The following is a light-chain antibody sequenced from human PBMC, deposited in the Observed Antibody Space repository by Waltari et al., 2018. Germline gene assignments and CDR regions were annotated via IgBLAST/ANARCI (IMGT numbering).Light chain of an antibody. CDR1: SSDVGSYNS. V-gene: IGLV2-14*03. CDR3: SSQSSNNVVL. CDR2: DVS. J-gene: IGLJ3*02. Sequence: QSALTQPVSVSGSPGQSITISCTGTSSDVGSYNSVSWYQDHPGQGPKVIIYDVSDRPSGVSARFSGSKSGNTASLTISGLQAEDEADYYCSSQSSNNVVLFGGGTKVTVL.